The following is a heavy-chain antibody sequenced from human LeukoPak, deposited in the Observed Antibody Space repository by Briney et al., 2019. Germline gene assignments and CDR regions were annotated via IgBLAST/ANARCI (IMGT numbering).Heavy chain of an antibody. V-gene: IGHV3-21*01. Sequence: GGSLRLSCAASGFTFSSYSMNWVRQAPGKGLEWVSSISSSSSYIYYADSVKGRFTISRDNAKNSLYLQMNSLRAEDTAVYYCAKDPRYCSGSSCYSDYWGQGTLVTVSS. CDR2: ISSSSSYI. CDR1: GFTFSSYS. CDR3: AKDPRYCSGSSCYSDY. J-gene: IGHJ4*02. D-gene: IGHD2-15*01.